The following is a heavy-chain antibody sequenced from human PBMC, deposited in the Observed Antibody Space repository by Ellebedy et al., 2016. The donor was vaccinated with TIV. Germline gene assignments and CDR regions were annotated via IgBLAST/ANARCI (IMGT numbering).Heavy chain of an antibody. Sequence: ASVKVSCXASGYTFTSYYMHWVRQAPGQGLEWMGIINPSGGSTSYAQKFQGRVTMTRDTSTSTVYMELSSLRSEDTAVYYCARGPTSGSGSSYFDSWGQGALVTVSS. J-gene: IGHJ4*02. CDR3: ARGPTSGSGSSYFDS. D-gene: IGHD3-10*01. V-gene: IGHV1-46*01. CDR1: GYTFTSYY. CDR2: INPSGGST.